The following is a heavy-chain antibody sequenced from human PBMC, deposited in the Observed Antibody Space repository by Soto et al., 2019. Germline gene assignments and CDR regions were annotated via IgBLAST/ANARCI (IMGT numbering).Heavy chain of an antibody. D-gene: IGHD6-13*01. CDR2: IIPVLGTP. V-gene: IGHV1-69*01. CDR1: GGTVTSTA. J-gene: IGHJ6*02. CDR3: ASSAGLDHLLNYYGLNV. Sequence: QVLLVQSSAEVKKPGSSVKVSCKASGGTVTSTAFSWVRQAPGQGLEWMGGIIPVLGTPNYEQKFQARLTVTADASTTTVHMELSSLRSDDTAVYYCASSAGLDHLLNYYGLNVWGQGTTVTVSS.